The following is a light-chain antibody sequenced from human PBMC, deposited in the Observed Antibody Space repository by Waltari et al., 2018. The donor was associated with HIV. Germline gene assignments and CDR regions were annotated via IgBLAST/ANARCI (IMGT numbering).Light chain of an antibody. V-gene: IGLV2-8*01. CDR1: SSDIGAYKF. CDR2: EVN. CDR3: TSVSGSINFVV. Sequence: QSALTQPPSASGSPGQSVTISCTGTSSDIGAYKFVSWYQQHPGKAPKLIIYEVNQPPAGVPDRFSGSKSGNTASLTVSGLQDEDEADYCCTSVSGSINFVVFGGGTKLTVL. J-gene: IGLJ2*01.